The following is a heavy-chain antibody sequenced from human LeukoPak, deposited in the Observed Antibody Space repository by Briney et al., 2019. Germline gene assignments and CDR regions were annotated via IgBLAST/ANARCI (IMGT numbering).Heavy chain of an antibody. J-gene: IGHJ4*02. Sequence: GASVKVSCKASGYTFTSYGISWVRQAPGQGLEWMGWISAYNGNTNYAQKPQGRVTMTTDTSTSTAYMELRSLRSDDTAVYYCARGGRRTYYYGSGSYYLVYWGQGTLVTVSS. V-gene: IGHV1-18*01. CDR1: GYTFTSYG. CDR3: ARGGRRTYYYGSGSYYLVY. CDR2: ISAYNGNT. D-gene: IGHD3-10*01.